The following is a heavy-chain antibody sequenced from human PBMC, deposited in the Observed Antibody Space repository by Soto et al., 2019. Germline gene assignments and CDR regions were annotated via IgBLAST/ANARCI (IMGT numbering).Heavy chain of an antibody. D-gene: IGHD3-22*01. Sequence: GASVKVSCKASGYTFTSYAMHWVRQAPGQRLEWMGWINAGNGNTKYSQKFQGRVTITRDTSASTAYMELSSLRSEDTAVYYCARDYYDSSGYYWPRRGMDVWGQGTTVTVSS. CDR2: INAGNGNT. CDR1: GYTFTSYA. CDR3: ARDYYDSSGYYWPRRGMDV. V-gene: IGHV1-3*01. J-gene: IGHJ6*02.